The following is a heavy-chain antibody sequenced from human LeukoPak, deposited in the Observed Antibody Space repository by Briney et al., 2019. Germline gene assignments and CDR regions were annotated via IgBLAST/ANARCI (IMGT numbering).Heavy chain of an antibody. V-gene: IGHV4-34*01. CDR1: GGSFSGYY. Sequence: SETLSLTCAVYGGSFSGYYWSWIRHPPGKGLEWIGEINHSGRTNYNPSLKSRTTISVDTSKNQFTLKLSSVTAADTAVYYCASRPYYDILTGYLGWYNWFDPWGQGTLVTVSS. CDR3: ASRPYYDILTGYLGWYNWFDP. CDR2: INHSGRT. J-gene: IGHJ5*02. D-gene: IGHD3-9*01.